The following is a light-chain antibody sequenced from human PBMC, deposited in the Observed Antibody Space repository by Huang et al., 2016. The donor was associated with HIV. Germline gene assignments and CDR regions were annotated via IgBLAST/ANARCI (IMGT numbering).Light chain of an antibody. CDR2: GAN. V-gene: IGKV3-15*01. J-gene: IGKJ4*01. Sequence: IVMTQTPATLPVSPGGRATLSCRASQSGSTNLAWYQQKPGQTPRLIIYGANTRATGVPARFSGSGSGTDFTLTINSLQSEDFGIYYCQQYNNWHLTFGGGTKV. CDR1: QSGSTN. CDR3: QQYNNWHLT.